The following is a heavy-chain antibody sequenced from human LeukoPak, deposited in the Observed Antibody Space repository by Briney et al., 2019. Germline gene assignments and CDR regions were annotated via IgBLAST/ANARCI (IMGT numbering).Heavy chain of an antibody. V-gene: IGHV4-59*01. CDR2: IYYSGST. CDR3: TGTYYYDSSGRNDAFDI. J-gene: IGHJ3*02. D-gene: IGHD3-22*01. Sequence: PSETLSLTCTVSGGSISSYHWSWIRQPPGKGLEWIGYIYYSGSTNYNPSLKSRVTISVDTSKNQFSLKLSSVTAADTAVYYCTGTYYYDSSGRNDAFDIWGQGTMVTVSS. CDR1: GGSISSYH.